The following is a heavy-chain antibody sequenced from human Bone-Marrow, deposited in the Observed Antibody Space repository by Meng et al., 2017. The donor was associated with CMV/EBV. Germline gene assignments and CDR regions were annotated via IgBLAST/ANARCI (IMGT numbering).Heavy chain of an antibody. Sequence: GGSLRLSCAASGFTFSSYGMHWVRQAPGKGLEWVAFIRYDGSNKYYADSVKGRFTISRDNSKSTLDLQMNSLRAEDTAVYYCARETGRAYHYERSGYWGQGTLVTVSS. CDR2: IRYDGSNK. D-gene: IGHD3-22*01. V-gene: IGHV3-30*02. J-gene: IGHJ4*02. CDR1: GFTFSSYG. CDR3: ARETGRAYHYERSGY.